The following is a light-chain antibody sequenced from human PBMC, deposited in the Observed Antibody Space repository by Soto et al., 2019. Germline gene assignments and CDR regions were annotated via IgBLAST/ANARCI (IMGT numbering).Light chain of an antibody. CDR2: DAS. CDR1: RSISSW. Sequence: DIQMTQSPSTLSASVGDRDTITCRASRSISSWLAWYQQKPGKPPKLLIYDASSFEGGVPSRFSGSGSGTEFTLTISSLQPDDSAAYYCQQYNNYWTFGQGTKVDIK. CDR3: QQYNNYWT. V-gene: IGKV1-5*01. J-gene: IGKJ1*01.